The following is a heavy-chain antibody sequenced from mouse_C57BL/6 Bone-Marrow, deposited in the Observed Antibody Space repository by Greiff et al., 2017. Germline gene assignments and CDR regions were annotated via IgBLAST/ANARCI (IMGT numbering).Heavy chain of an antibody. CDR1: GYAFTNYL. J-gene: IGHJ2*01. Sequence: VQLKESGAELVRPGTSVKVSCKASGYAFTNYLIEWVKQRPGQGLEWIGVINPGSGGTNYNEKFKGKATLTADKSSSTAYMQLSSLTSEDSAVYFCARYYGSSYEYYFDYWGQGTTLTVSS. CDR3: ARYYGSSYEYYFDY. D-gene: IGHD1-1*01. V-gene: IGHV1-54*01. CDR2: INPGSGGT.